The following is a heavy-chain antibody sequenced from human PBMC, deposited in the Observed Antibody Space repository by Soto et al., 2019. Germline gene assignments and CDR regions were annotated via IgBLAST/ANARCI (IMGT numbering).Heavy chain of an antibody. CDR2: ISYDGSNK. CDR1: GFTFSSYA. CDR3: ARFFELYYYYGMDV. D-gene: IGHD1-7*01. V-gene: IGHV3-30-3*01. Sequence: GGSLRLSCAASGFTFSSYAMHWVRQAPGKGLEWVAVISYDGSNKYYADSVKGRFTISRDNSKNTLYLQMNSLRAEDTAVYYCARFFELYYYYGMDVWGQGTTVTVSS. J-gene: IGHJ6*02.